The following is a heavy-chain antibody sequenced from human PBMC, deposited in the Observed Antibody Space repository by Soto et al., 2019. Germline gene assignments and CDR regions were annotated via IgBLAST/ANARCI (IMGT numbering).Heavy chain of an antibody. CDR1: GYTFTSYG. CDR3: ARDRNLQSSGWYAY. CDR2: ISAYNGNT. J-gene: IGHJ4*02. V-gene: IGHV1-18*01. Sequence: ASVKVSCKASGYTFTSYGISWVRQAPGQGLEWMGWISAYNGNTNYAQKLQGRVTMTTDTSTSTAYMELRSLRSDDTAVYYCARDRNLQSSGWYAYWGQGTLVTVSS. D-gene: IGHD6-19*01.